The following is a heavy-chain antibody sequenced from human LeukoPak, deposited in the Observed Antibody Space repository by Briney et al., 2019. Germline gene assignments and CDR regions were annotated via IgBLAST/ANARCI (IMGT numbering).Heavy chain of an antibody. D-gene: IGHD5-12*01. CDR1: GFTFSTYG. Sequence: GGSLRLSCAASGFTFSTYGMSWVRQAPGKGLEWVSQITGSGSRTYYADSVKGRFTISRDQSKKMLYLQMDSLRAQDTAVYYCAKATGYDYGSWFDPWAREPWSPSPQ. CDR2: ITGSGSRT. J-gene: IGHJ5*02. V-gene: IGHV3-23*01. CDR3: AKATGYDYGSWFDP.